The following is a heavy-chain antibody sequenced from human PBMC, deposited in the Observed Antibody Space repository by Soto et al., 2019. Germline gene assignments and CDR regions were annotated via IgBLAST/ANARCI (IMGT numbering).Heavy chain of an antibody. CDR2: IYTSGST. Sequence: PSETLSLTCTVSGGSISSYYWSWIRQPAGKGLEWIGRIYTSGSTNYNPSLKSRVTMSVDTSKNQFSLKLSSVTAADTAVYYCARGLRRTYYDFWSGYYTESDWFDPWGQGTLVTV. CDR1: GGSISSYY. CDR3: ARGLRRTYYDFWSGYYTESDWFDP. V-gene: IGHV4-4*07. J-gene: IGHJ5*02. D-gene: IGHD3-3*01.